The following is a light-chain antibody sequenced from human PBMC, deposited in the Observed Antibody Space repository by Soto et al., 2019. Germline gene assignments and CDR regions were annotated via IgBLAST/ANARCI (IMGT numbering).Light chain of an antibody. CDR3: QVWESSSDHPVV. CDR2: DDG. J-gene: IGLJ2*01. Sequence: SSELTQPPSVSVAPGQTARITCDGNNIGSKSVHWYRQRPGQAPVLVASDDGDRPSGIPDRFSASKSGNTATLTFTRVEAGDEADYHCQVWESSSDHPVVFGGGTKLTVL. V-gene: IGLV3-21*02. CDR1: NIGSKS.